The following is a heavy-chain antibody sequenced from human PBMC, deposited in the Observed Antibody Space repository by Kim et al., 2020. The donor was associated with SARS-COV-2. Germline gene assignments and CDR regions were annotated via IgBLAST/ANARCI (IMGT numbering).Heavy chain of an antibody. V-gene: IGHV5-10-1*01. CDR3: ARTGYSSGWYPDY. D-gene: IGHD6-19*01. Sequence: GESLKISCEGSGYIFSDYWISWVRQVPGKGLEWMGRISPTDSYTNYSPSFQGHVTISIDKSISTAYLQWRSLNVSDTATYYCARTGYSSGWYPDYWGQGSLVAVSS. CDR1: GYIFSDYW. CDR2: ISPTDSYT. J-gene: IGHJ4*02.